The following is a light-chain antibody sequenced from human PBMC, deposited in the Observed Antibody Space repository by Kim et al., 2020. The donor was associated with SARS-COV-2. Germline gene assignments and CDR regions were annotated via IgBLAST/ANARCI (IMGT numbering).Light chain of an antibody. Sequence: EIVLTQSPATLSVSPGGRATLSGRASQSVGSNLAWYQQRPGQAPRLLMYGASTRATGVPARFSGSGSGTEFTLTISSPQSEDFAVYYCQQYNRWPPYIFRQGTKLEI. CDR3: QQYNRWPPYI. J-gene: IGKJ2*01. CDR2: GAS. CDR1: QSVGSN. V-gene: IGKV3-15*01.